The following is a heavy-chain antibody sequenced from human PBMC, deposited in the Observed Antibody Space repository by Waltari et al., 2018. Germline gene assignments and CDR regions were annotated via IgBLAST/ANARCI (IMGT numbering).Heavy chain of an antibody. D-gene: IGHD3-10*01. CDR2: IWYDGSNK. CDR1: GFTFSSYG. CDR3: AKGTTMVRGCFDY. J-gene: IGHJ4*02. Sequence: VQLVESGGVVVQPGGSLRLSCAASGFTFSSYGMHWVRQAPGKGLELVAVIWYDGSNKYYADSVKGRFTISRDNSKNTLYLQMNSLRAEDTAMYYCAKGTTMVRGCFDYWGQGTLVTVSS. V-gene: IGHV3-30*02.